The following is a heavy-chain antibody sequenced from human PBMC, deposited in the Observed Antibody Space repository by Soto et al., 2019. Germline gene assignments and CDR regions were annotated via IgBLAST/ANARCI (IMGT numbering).Heavy chain of an antibody. J-gene: IGHJ6*01. D-gene: IGHD3-22*01. V-gene: IGHV3-21*01. CDR1: GFTFSSYS. CDR2: ISSSSSYI. CDR3: ARGXSGVVVITPNYHYGMDV. Sequence: PGGSLRLSCAASGFTFSSYSMNWVRQAPGKGLEWVSSISSSSSYIYYADSVKGRFTISRDNAKNSLYLQMNSLGAEDTAVYYCARGXSGVVVITPNYHYGMDVWGQGTTVTVSS.